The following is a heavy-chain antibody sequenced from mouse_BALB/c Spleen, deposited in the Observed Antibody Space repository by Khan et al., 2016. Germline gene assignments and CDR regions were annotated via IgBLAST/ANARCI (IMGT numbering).Heavy chain of an antibody. CDR3: ARAPYDYDVGFAY. Sequence: VQSLESGAELVKPGASVKLSCTASGFNIKDTYMHWVKQRPEQGLEWIGRIDPANGNTKYDPKFQGKATITADTSSNTAYMQLSSLTSEDTAVYYCARAPYDYDVGFAYWGQGTLVTVSA. D-gene: IGHD2-4*01. V-gene: IGHV14-3*02. J-gene: IGHJ3*01. CDR1: GFNIKDTY. CDR2: IDPANGNT.